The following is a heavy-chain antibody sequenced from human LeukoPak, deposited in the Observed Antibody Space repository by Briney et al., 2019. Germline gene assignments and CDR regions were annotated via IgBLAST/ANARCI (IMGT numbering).Heavy chain of an antibody. CDR2: ISGIGGST. V-gene: IGHV3-23*01. CDR3: AKDLPNPGTSRHFQY. D-gene: IGHD2-8*01. CDR1: GFTFTSYA. J-gene: IGHJ1*01. Sequence: GGSLRLSCAASGFTFTSYAMSWVRQAPGKGLEWVSSISGIGGSTYYADSVKGRFTISRDNSKNTLYLQMNSLRAEDTAVYYCAKDLPNPGTSRHFQYWGQGTLVTVSS.